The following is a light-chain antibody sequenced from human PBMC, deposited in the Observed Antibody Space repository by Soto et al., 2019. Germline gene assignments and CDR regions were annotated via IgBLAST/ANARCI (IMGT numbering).Light chain of an antibody. Sequence: DIQMTQSPSTLSASVGDRVTITCRASESVSRWLAWYQQKPGRTPKLIIYQAFTLETGVSSRFSGSGSGKQFTLTISSLQADELANYSCQQNKAYSQAFGQGTKVEIK. CDR1: ESVSRW. J-gene: IGKJ1*01. V-gene: IGKV1-5*03. CDR3: QQNKAYSQA. CDR2: QAF.